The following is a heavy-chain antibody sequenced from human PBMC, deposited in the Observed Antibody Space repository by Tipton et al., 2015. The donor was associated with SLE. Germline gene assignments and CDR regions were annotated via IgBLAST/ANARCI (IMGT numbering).Heavy chain of an antibody. V-gene: IGHV4-39*07. CDR3: ARLTFVTMTGGFDI. CDR2: INYSGTT. Sequence: TLSLTCTVSGGSISTSSYYWAWIRQPPGKGLECIGNINYSGTTSYNPSLKSRVTMSVATSQNQFSLTLRSVTAADTAIYHCARLTFVTMTGGFDIWGQGTMVTVSS. J-gene: IGHJ3*02. CDR1: GGSISTSSYY. D-gene: IGHD1-14*01.